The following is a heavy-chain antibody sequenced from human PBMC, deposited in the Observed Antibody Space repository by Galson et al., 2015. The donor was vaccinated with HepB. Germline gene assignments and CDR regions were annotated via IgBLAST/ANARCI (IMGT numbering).Heavy chain of an antibody. J-gene: IGHJ4*02. Sequence: SVKVSCKASGYTFTNYAMNWVRQAPGQGLEWMGWINTNTGNPTFAQGFTGHFVFSLDTSVSTAYLQISSLKADDTAFYYCARSYGTSSAGAYHFDYWGQGTLVTVSS. CDR3: ARSYGTSSAGAYHFDY. CDR1: GYTFTNYA. CDR2: INTNTGNP. V-gene: IGHV7-4-1*02. D-gene: IGHD3-10*01.